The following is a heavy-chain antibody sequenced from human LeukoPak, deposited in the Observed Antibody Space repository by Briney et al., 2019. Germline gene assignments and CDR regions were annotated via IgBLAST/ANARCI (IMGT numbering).Heavy chain of an antibody. Sequence: SETLSLTCTVSGGSISSGDYYWSWIRQPPGKGLGWIAYMYYSGSTYYNPSLKSRVTMSADTSKNQLSLKLSSVTAADTAVYYCARPYYYDSRIDPWGQGILVTVSS. CDR2: MYYSGST. CDR3: ARPYYYDSRIDP. V-gene: IGHV4-30-4*01. D-gene: IGHD3-22*01. J-gene: IGHJ5*02. CDR1: GGSISSGDYY.